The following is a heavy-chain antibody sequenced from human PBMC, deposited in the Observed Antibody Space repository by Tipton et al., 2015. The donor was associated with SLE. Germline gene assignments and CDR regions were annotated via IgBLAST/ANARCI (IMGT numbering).Heavy chain of an antibody. CDR2: IYYSGST. CDR1: GGSVSRSTYY. Sequence: TLSLTCTVSGGSVSRSTYYWGWIRQPPGKGLEWIGSIYYSGSTNYNPSLKSRVTISVDKSKNQFSLKLSSVTAADTAVYYCSEGYYFDYWGQGTLVTVSS. CDR3: SEGYYFDY. V-gene: IGHV4-39*07. J-gene: IGHJ4*02.